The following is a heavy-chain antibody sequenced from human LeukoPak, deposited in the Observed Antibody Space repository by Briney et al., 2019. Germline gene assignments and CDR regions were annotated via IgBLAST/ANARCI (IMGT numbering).Heavy chain of an antibody. D-gene: IGHD2-2*01. CDR2: ISGSGGST. CDR3: AKRSTMNWFDP. V-gene: IGHV3-23*01. J-gene: IGHJ5*02. CDR1: GFTFSSYG. Sequence: GRSLRLSCAASGFTFSSYGMHWVRQAPGKGLEWVSAISGSGGSTYYADSVKGRFTISRDNSKNTLYPQMNSLRAEDTAVYYCAKRSTMNWFDPWGQGTLVTVSS.